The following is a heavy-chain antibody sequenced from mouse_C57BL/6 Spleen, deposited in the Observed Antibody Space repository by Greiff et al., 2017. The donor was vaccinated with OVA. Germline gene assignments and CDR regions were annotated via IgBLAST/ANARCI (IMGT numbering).Heavy chain of an antibody. CDR1: GYAFSSSW. J-gene: IGHJ1*03. V-gene: IGHV1-82*01. Sequence: QVQLKQSGPELVKPGASVKISCKASGYAFSSSWMNWVKQRPGKGLEWIGRIYPGDGDTNYNGKFKGKATLTADKSSSTAYMQLSSLTSEDSAVYFCARMGGPHWYFDVWGTGTTVTVSS. CDR3: ARMGGPHWYFDV. CDR2: IYPGDGDT.